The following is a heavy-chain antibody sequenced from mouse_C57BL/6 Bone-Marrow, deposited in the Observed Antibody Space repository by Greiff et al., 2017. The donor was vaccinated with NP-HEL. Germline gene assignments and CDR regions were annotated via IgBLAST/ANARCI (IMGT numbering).Heavy chain of an antibody. CDR3: GRHPYDAVDY. J-gene: IGHJ4*01. Sequence: EVKLMESGGDLVKPGGSLKLSCAASGFTFSSYGMSWVRQTPDKRLEWVATISSGGSYTYYPDSVKGRFTLSRDNAKNTLYLHMRSLKSEDTAMYYRGRHPYDAVDYWGRGPSVTVSA. CDR1: GFTFSSYG. CDR2: ISSGGSYT. V-gene: IGHV5-6*01.